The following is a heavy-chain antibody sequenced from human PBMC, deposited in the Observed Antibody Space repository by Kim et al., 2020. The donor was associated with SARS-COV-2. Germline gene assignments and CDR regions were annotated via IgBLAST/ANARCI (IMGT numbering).Heavy chain of an antibody. V-gene: IGHV3-53*01. D-gene: IGHD3-10*01. CDR2: ST. Sequence: STDYADSVKGRFTISRDNSKNTLYLQMNSLRAEDTAVYYCAREVLWTFDYWGQGTLVTVSS. J-gene: IGHJ4*02. CDR3: AREVLWTFDY.